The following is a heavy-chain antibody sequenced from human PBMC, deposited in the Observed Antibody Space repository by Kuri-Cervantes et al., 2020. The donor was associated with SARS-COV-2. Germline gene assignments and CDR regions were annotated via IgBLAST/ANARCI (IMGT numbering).Heavy chain of an antibody. D-gene: IGHD3-3*01. CDR1: GFTFDDYG. Sequence: GGSLRLSCAASGFTFDDYGMSWVRQAPGKGLEWVSSISSSSSYIYYADSVKGRFTISRDNAKNSLYLQMNSLRAEDTAVYYCARIGLEWLFDAFDIWGQGTMVTVSS. CDR2: ISSSSSYI. CDR3: ARIGLEWLFDAFDI. V-gene: IGHV3-21*01. J-gene: IGHJ3*02.